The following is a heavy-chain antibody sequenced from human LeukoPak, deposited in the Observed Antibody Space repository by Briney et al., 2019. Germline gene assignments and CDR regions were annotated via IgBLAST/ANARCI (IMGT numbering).Heavy chain of an antibody. J-gene: IGHJ6*02. V-gene: IGHV3-33*01. D-gene: IGHD4-17*01. Sequence: GGSLRLSCAASGFTFSSYGMHWVRQAPGKGLEWVAVIWYDGSNKHYADSVKGRFTISRDNSKNTLYLQMNSLRAEDTAVYYCARVGDYDYYYYGMDVWGQGTTVTVSS. CDR1: GFTFSSYG. CDR3: ARVGDYDYYYYGMDV. CDR2: IWYDGSNK.